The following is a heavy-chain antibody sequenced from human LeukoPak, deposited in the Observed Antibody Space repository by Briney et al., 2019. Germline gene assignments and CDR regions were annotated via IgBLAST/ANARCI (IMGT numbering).Heavy chain of an antibody. D-gene: IGHD3-22*01. CDR1: GFTFSSYW. V-gene: IGHV3-74*01. Sequence: PGGSLRLSCAASGFTFSSYWMHWVRQAPGKGLVWVSRINSDGSSTSYADSVKGRFTISRDNAKNTLYLQMNSLRAEDTAVYYCAREYYDSSGYYQGFDYWGQGTLVTVSS. J-gene: IGHJ4*02. CDR3: AREYYDSSGYYQGFDY. CDR2: INSDGSST.